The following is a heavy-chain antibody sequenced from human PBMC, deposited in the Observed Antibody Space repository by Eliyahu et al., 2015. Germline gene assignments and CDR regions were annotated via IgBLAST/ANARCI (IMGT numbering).Heavy chain of an antibody. V-gene: IGHV3-21*01. J-gene: IGHJ4*01. D-gene: IGHD5-12*01. Sequence: DSVNGRFTISRDNAQNSLYLQMNSLRVEDTAFYYCVRDWGNSGWPFDYWGHGTLVTVSS. CDR3: VRDWGNSGWPFDY.